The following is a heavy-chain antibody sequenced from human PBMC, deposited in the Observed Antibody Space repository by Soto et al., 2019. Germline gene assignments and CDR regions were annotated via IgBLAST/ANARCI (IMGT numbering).Heavy chain of an antibody. D-gene: IGHD6-13*01. CDR2: IYNSGTI. V-gene: IGHV4-59*01. CDR3: ARDRLAADAAEVAYDF. J-gene: IGHJ3*01. Sequence: SETLSLTCTVSGGSISNYYWTWIRQPPGKGLEWIGYIYNSGTINYNPSLKSRVTISMDASKNQFSLKLSSVTAADTAVYYCARDRLAADAAEVAYDFWGQGTMVTVSS. CDR1: GGSISNYY.